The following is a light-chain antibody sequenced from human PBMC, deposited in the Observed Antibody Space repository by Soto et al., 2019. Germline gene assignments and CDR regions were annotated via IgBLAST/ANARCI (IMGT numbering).Light chain of an antibody. CDR3: SSYAGSNNLRV. CDR2: EVS. Sequence: QSARTQPPSASGSPGQSVTISCTGTSSDVGGYNYVSWYQQHPGKAPKLMIYEVSKRPSGVPDRFSGSKSGNTASLTVSGLQAEDEADYYCSSYAGSNNLRVFGTGTKVTVL. CDR1: SSDVGGYNY. V-gene: IGLV2-8*01. J-gene: IGLJ1*01.